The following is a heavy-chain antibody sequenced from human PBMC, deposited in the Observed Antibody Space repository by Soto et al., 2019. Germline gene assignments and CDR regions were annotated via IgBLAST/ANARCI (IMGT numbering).Heavy chain of an antibody. D-gene: IGHD2-15*01. CDR3: ARNLYCSGGSCPWGY. CDR1: GFTFSSYS. V-gene: IGHV3-48*01. CDR2: ISSGGFTI. J-gene: IGHJ4*02. Sequence: EVQLVESGGGLVQPGGSLRLSCAASGFTFSSYSMNWVRQTPGKGLEWVSYISSGGFTIYYADSVKGRFTVSRDNAKDSLYLQMNSLRAEDTAVYYCARNLYCSGGSCPWGYWGQGTLVTVSS.